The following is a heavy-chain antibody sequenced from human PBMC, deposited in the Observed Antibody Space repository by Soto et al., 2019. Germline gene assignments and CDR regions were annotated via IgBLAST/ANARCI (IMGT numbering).Heavy chain of an antibody. Sequence: EKRLQYIAAINSNGRTTYHADSVKGRFTISRDNSKNTVSLQMSSLRHEDTVVYYCVYVFKADDGIRGSVPVSAFLLNRSSDL. J-gene: IGHJ2*01. D-gene: IGHD3-10*02. CDR3: VYVFKADDGIRGSVPVSAFLLNRSSDL. CDR2: INSNGRTT. V-gene: IGHV3-64D*06.